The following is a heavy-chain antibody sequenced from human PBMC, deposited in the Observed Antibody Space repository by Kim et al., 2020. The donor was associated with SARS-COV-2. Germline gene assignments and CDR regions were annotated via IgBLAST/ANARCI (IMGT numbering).Heavy chain of an antibody. CDR1: GFIFSHYW. J-gene: IGHJ4*02. CDR3: AHVGFDWLLSR. D-gene: IGHD3-9*01. CDR2: ISSDGSFT. V-gene: IGHV3-74*01. Sequence: GGSLRLSCEGSGFIFSHYWMHWVRQAPGKGLVWVSRISSDGSFTGYADSVKGRFTISRHNAKNTLYLQMNSLRAEDTAVYYCAHVGFDWLLSRWGQGTMVTVSS.